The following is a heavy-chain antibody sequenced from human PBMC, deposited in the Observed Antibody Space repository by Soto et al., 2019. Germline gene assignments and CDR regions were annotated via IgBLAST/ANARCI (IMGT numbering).Heavy chain of an antibody. V-gene: IGHV1-58*01. CDR2: IVVGSGNT. CDR1: GFTFTSSA. CDR3: AAYPRPYYDFWSGPPGWFDP. Sequence: SVKVSCKASGFTFTSSAVQWVRQARGQRLEWIGWIVVGSGNTNYAQKFQERVTITRDMSTSTAYMELSSLRSEDTAVYYCAAYPRPYYDFWSGPPGWFDPWGQGTLVTVSS. D-gene: IGHD3-3*01. J-gene: IGHJ5*02.